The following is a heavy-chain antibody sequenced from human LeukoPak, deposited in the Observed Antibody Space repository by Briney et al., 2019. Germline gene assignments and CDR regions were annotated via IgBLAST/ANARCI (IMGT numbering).Heavy chain of an antibody. D-gene: IGHD3-10*01. CDR2: IYTSGST. J-gene: IGHJ3*02. V-gene: IGHV4-61*02. CDR1: GGSISSGSYY. Sequence: SETLSLTCTVSGGSISSGSYYWSWIRQPAGKGLEWIGRIYTSGSTNYNPSLKSRVTISVDTSKNQFSLKLSSVTAADTAVYYGARERGAFDIWGQGTMVTVSS. CDR3: ARERGAFDI.